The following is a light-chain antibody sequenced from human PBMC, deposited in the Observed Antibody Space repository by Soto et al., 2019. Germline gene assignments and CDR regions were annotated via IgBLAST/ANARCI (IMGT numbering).Light chain of an antibody. CDR3: QQYNNWPRT. V-gene: IGKV3-15*01. CDR1: QSVSSN. Sequence: EIVMTQSPATLSVSPGERATVSCRARQSVSSNLAWYQQKPGQAPRLLIYGASTRATGIPARFSGSGSGTEFTLTIGSLQSEDFAVYYCQQYNNWPRTFGQGTKLEIQ. CDR2: GAS. J-gene: IGKJ2*01.